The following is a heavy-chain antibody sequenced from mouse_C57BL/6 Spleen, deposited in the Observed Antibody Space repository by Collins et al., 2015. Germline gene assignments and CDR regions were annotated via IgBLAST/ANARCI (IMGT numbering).Heavy chain of an antibody. Sequence: EVQLQQSGPELVEPGASVKISCKASGYTFTDYYMNWVKQSHGKSLEWIGDINPNNGGTSYNQKFKGKATLTVDKSSSTAYMELRSLTSEDSAVYYCARPYGSSYVFDYWGQGTTLTVSS. CDR1: GYTFTDYY. J-gene: IGHJ2*01. CDR2: INPNNGGT. CDR3: ARPYGSSYVFDY. V-gene: IGHV1-26*01. D-gene: IGHD1-1*01.